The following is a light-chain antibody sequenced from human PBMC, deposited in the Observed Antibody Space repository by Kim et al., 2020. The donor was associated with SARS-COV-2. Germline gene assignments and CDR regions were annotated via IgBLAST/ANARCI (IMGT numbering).Light chain of an antibody. CDR1: QSVSSTY. J-gene: IGKJ1*01. CDR3: QQYGSSPRT. Sequence: DIVLTQSPGTLSLSPGERATLSCSASQSVSSTYLAWYQQKPGQTPRLLIYDVSSRATGIPDRFSGSGSGTDFTLTISRLEPEDFAVYYCQQYGSSPRTFGQGTKVDIK. CDR2: DVS. V-gene: IGKV3-20*01.